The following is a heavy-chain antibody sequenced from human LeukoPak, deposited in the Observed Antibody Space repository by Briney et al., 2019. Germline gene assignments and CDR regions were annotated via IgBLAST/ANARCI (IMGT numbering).Heavy chain of an antibody. Sequence: PSETLSLTCTVSGGSISSYYWSWSRQPPGMGLEWIGYIYYSGSTNYNPSLKSRVTISVDTSKNQFSLKLSSVTAADTAVYYCARDDGSGTFDYWGQGTLVTVSS. CDR3: ARDDGSGTFDY. CDR2: IYYSGST. J-gene: IGHJ4*02. D-gene: IGHD6-19*01. CDR1: GGSISSYY. V-gene: IGHV4-59*01.